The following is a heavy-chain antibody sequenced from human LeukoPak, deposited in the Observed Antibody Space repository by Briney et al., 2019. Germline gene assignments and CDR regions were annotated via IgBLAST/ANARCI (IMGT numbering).Heavy chain of an antibody. Sequence: GGSLRLSCAASGNYWMHWVRQAPGKGLVWVSRINSDGSSTSYADSVKGRFTISRDNAKNTLYLQMNSLRAEDTAVYYCASRPHLQYGMDVWGQGTTVTVSS. J-gene: IGHJ6*02. CDR3: ASRPHLQYGMDV. D-gene: IGHD4-11*01. CDR1: GNYW. CDR2: INSDGSST. V-gene: IGHV3-74*01.